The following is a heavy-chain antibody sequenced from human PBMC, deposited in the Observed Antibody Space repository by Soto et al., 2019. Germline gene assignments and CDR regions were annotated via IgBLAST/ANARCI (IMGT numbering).Heavy chain of an antibody. CDR3: ARGAGLYDIVATISY. Sequence: QVQLVESGGGVVQPGRSLRLSCAASGFTFSSYGMHWVRQAPGKGLEWVAVIWYDGSNKYYADSVKGRFTISRDNSKNTLYLQMNSLRAEDTAVYYCARGAGLYDIVATISYWGQGTLVTVSS. J-gene: IGHJ4*02. D-gene: IGHD5-12*01. CDR2: IWYDGSNK. V-gene: IGHV3-33*01. CDR1: GFTFSSYG.